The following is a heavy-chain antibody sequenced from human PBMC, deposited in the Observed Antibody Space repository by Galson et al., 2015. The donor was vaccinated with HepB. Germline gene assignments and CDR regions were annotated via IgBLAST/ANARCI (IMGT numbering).Heavy chain of an antibody. CDR2: IYYTGST. CDR3: ARGVLTRGLFRWWFDT. V-gene: IGHV4-39*01. D-gene: IGHD3-10*01. CDR1: GGPFSSSSYY. J-gene: IGHJ5*02. Sequence: LTCTVSGGPFSSSSYYWVWIRQPPGKGLEWIGYIYYTGSTYYNPSLRSRVTLSGDTSRNQFSLKLSSVAAADTAVYYCARGVLTRGLFRWWFDTWGQGTLVTVSS.